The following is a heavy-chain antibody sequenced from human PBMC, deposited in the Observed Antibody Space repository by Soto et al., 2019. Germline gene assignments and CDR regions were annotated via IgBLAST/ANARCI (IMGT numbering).Heavy chain of an antibody. V-gene: IGHV1-2*04. CDR3: ARAGVYYGMDV. CDR2: INIKSGDT. J-gene: IGHJ6*02. Sequence: GASVKVSSKASGYTFTGYYIPGVRQAPGQGLEWLGWINIKSGDTAYAQSFQDWVTMTRDTSINTAYMELSRLRSDDTAVYYCARAGVYYGMDVWGQGTTVTVSS. D-gene: IGHD3-10*01. CDR1: GYTFTGYY.